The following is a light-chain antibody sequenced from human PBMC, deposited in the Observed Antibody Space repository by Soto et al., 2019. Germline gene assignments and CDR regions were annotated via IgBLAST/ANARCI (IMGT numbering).Light chain of an antibody. CDR2: AFT. Sequence: QSVLTQPASVSGSPGQSITISCTGTSSDVGGYNYVAWYQQHPGKAPKLMIYAFTDRPSGVSSRFSGSKSGNTASLTIPGLQAQAEADYYSSSYTTSSTLFGTGTKVTVL. CDR3: SSYTTSSTL. CDR1: SSDVGGYNY. V-gene: IGLV2-14*01. J-gene: IGLJ1*01.